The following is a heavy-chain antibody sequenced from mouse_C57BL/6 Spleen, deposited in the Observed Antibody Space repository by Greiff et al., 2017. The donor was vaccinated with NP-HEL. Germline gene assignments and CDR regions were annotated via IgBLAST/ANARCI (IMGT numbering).Heavy chain of an antibody. CDR3: ARDYYGSSLYFDD. CDR1: GYTFTSYW. J-gene: IGHJ2*01. D-gene: IGHD1-1*01. Sequence: QVQLQQPGAELVRPGSSVKLSCKASGYTFTSYWMHWVKQRPIQGLEWIGNIDPSDSETHYNQKFKDKATLTVDKSSSTAYMQLSSLTSEDSAVYYCARDYYGSSLYFDDWGQGTTLTVSS. V-gene: IGHV1-52*01. CDR2: IDPSDSET.